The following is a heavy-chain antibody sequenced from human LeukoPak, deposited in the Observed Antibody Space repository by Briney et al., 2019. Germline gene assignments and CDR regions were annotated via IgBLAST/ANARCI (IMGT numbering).Heavy chain of an antibody. D-gene: IGHD2-2*01. CDR3: TRHSDTYCSRANCYVDNFYGLDV. Sequence: PGGSLRLSCAASGFTFSGSAMHWVRQASGKGLEWVGRIRSRANSYVTAYAAAVTGRFIISRDESSNTAYLQMNSLTTADTAVYYCTRHSDTYCSRANCYVDNFYGLDVWGQGTRVTVSS. J-gene: IGHJ6*02. CDR2: IRSRANSYVT. CDR1: GFTFSGSA. V-gene: IGHV3-73*01.